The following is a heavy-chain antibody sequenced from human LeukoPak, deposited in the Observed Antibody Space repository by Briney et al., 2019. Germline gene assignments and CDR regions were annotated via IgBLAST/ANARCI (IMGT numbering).Heavy chain of an antibody. J-gene: IGHJ4*02. CDR3: ARVADSSGYYPFDY. CDR1: GGSFSGYY. CDR2: INHSGST. D-gene: IGHD3-22*01. Sequence: SETLSLTCAVYGGSFSGYYWSWIRQPPGKGLEWIGEINHSGSTNYNPSLKGRVTISVDTSKNQFSLKLSSVTAADTAVYYCARVADSSGYYPFDYWGREPWSPSP. V-gene: IGHV4-34*01.